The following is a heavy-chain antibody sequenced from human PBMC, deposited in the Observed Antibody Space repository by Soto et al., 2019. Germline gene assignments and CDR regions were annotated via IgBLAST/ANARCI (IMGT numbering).Heavy chain of an antibody. Sequence: ASVKVSCKASGYTFTVYYMHWVRQAPAQGLEWMGWINPNSGGTNYAQKFQGRVTMTRDTSINTAYMELSRLRSDDTAVYYCTTSYDSSGQFDYWGQGTLVTVSS. CDR3: TTSYDSSGQFDY. D-gene: IGHD3-22*01. V-gene: IGHV1-2*02. CDR1: GYTFTVYY. J-gene: IGHJ4*02. CDR2: INPNSGGT.